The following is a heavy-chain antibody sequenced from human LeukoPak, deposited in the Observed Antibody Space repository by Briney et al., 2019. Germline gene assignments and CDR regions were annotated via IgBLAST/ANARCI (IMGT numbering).Heavy chain of an antibody. Sequence: PSETLSLTCAVSGGSFDDYYWSWVRQPPGKGLEWIGEINHSGYTNDSPSLKSRVTMSIDTSRKQFSLNLRSVTVADTAVYYCTRMTTGHDYWGQGTLVTVSS. J-gene: IGHJ4*02. V-gene: IGHV4-34*01. CDR2: INHSGYT. CDR3: TRMTTGHDY. D-gene: IGHD4-17*01. CDR1: GGSFDDYY.